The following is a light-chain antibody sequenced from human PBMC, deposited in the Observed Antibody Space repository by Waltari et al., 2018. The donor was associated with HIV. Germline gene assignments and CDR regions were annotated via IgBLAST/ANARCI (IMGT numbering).Light chain of an antibody. V-gene: IGLV2-8*01. CDR1: SRDVGGYNY. Sequence: SPGQSVTISCTGTSRDVGGYNYVSWYQQHPGKAPKLLIAEVSKRPSGVPDRFSGSKSGNTASLTVSGLQAEDEADYYCSSYAGSINVLFGGGTKLAVL. J-gene: IGLJ2*01. CDR2: EVS. CDR3: SSYAGSINVL.